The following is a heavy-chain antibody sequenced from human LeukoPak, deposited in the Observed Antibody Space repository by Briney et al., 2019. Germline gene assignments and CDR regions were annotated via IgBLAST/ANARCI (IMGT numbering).Heavy chain of an antibody. J-gene: IGHJ4*02. CDR3: ARGLSPRINMVRGVRPPYRGVFDY. Sequence: PSETLSLTCAVYGGSFSGYYWSWIRHPPGKGLEWIGEINHSGSTNYHPSLKGRVTISVDTSKNQFCLNLSSVTPADTAVYYCARGLSPRINMVRGVRPPYRGVFDYWGQGTLVTVSS. V-gene: IGHV4-34*01. CDR1: GGSFSGYY. D-gene: IGHD3-10*01. CDR2: INHSGST.